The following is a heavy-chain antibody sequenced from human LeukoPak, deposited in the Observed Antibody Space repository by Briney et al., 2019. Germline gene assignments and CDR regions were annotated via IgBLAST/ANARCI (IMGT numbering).Heavy chain of an antibody. CDR3: ATDTAMPLLDY. J-gene: IGHJ4*02. Sequence: GGSLRLSCAASGFTFSGYAMSWVRQAPGKGLEWVSAISGSGGSTYYADSVKGRFTISRDNSKNTLYLQMNSLRAEDTAVYYCATDTAMPLLDYWGQGTLVTVSS. D-gene: IGHD5-18*01. CDR2: ISGSGGST. V-gene: IGHV3-23*01. CDR1: GFTFSGYA.